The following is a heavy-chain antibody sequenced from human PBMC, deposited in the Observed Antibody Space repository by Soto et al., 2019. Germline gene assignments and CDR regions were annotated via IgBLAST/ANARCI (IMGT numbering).Heavy chain of an antibody. CDR3: ARTYYDFWSGYWRWFDP. D-gene: IGHD3-3*01. CDR2: IYYNGST. J-gene: IGHJ5*02. V-gene: IGHV4-59*01. CDR1: GGSISSYY. Sequence: PSETLSLTCTVSGGSISSYYWSWIRQPPGKGLEWIGYIYYNGSTNYNPSLKSRVTISVDTSKNQFSLKLSSVTAADTAVYYCARTYYDFWSGYWRWFDPWGQGTLLTISS.